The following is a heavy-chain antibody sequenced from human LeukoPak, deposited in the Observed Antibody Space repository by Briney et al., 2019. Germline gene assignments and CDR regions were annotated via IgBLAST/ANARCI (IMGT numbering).Heavy chain of an antibody. V-gene: IGHV4-39*07. CDR2: IYYSGST. Sequence: SETLSLTCTVSGGSISSSSYYWGWIRQPPGKGLEWIGSIYYSGSTYYNPSLKSRVTISVDTSKNQFSLKLSSVTAADTAVYYCARALAAAAGTFDYWGQGTLVTVSS. D-gene: IGHD6-13*01. CDR3: ARALAAAAGTFDY. J-gene: IGHJ4*02. CDR1: GGSISSSSYY.